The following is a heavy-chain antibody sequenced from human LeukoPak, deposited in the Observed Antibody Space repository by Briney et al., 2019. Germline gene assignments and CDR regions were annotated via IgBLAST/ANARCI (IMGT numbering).Heavy chain of an antibody. J-gene: IGHJ4*02. V-gene: IGHV3-21*01. CDR3: ARDPTGGWWYFDY. CDR1: GFTFSSYN. D-gene: IGHD6-19*01. CDR2: ITSSSSYI. Sequence: GGSLRLSCAASGFTFSSYNMNWVRQAPEKGPEWVSSITSSSSYIYYADSVKGRFTISRDNAKNSLYLQMNSLRAEDTAVYYCARDPTGGWWYFDYWGQGTLVTVSS.